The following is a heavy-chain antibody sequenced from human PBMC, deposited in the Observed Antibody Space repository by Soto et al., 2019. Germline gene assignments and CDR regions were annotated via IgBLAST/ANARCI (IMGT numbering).Heavy chain of an antibody. Sequence: QLQLQESGPGLVKPSETLSLTCTVSGGSISSSSYYWGWIRQPPGKGLEWIGTIYHSGSTYYKPSLKSRVTISVDTSKNQSPLKLNSVTAADTAIYYCAREMGGSIDYWGQGTLVTVSS. CDR2: IYHSGST. CDR1: GGSISSSSYY. V-gene: IGHV4-39*01. D-gene: IGHD1-26*01. CDR3: AREMGGSIDY. J-gene: IGHJ4*02.